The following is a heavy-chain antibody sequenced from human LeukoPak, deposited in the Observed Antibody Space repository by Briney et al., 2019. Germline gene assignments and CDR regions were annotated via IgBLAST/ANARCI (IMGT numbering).Heavy chain of an antibody. Sequence: GGSLRLSCAASGFTFSSYAMSWVRQAPGKGLEWVSAISGSGGSTYYADSVKGRFTIPRDNSKNTLYLQMNSLRAEDTAVYYCAKERGYDYVWGSYEDYFDYWGQGTLVTVSS. V-gene: IGHV3-23*01. CDR2: ISGSGGST. J-gene: IGHJ4*02. CDR1: GFTFSSYA. D-gene: IGHD3-16*01. CDR3: AKERGYDYVWGSYEDYFDY.